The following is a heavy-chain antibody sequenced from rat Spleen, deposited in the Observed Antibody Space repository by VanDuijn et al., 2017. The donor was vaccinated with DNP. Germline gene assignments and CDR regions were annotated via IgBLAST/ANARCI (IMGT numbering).Heavy chain of an antibody. CDR3: ARLGTQGFTY. Sequence: QLQESGPGLVKPSQSLSLTCSVTGYSIITNYWGWIRKLPGNRMEWMGYITSSGSTSYNPSLKSRISITRDTSKNQFFLQVNSVTTEDTATYYCARLGTQGFTYWGQGVMVTVSS. V-gene: IGHV3-1*01. J-gene: IGHJ2*01. D-gene: IGHD1-5*01. CDR2: ITSSGST. CDR1: GYSIITNY.